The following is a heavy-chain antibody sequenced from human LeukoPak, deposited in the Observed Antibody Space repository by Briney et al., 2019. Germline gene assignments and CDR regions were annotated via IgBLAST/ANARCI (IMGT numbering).Heavy chain of an antibody. CDR1: GGSISGGSYY. CDR3: ARVGGY. CDR2: IYTSGST. J-gene: IGHJ4*02. V-gene: IGHV4-61*02. D-gene: IGHD2-15*01. Sequence: PSQTLSLTCTVSGGSISGGSYYWSWIRQPAGKGLEWIGRIYTSGSTNYNPSLKSRVTISVDTSKNQFSLKLSSVTAADTAVYYCARVGGYWGQGTLVTVSS.